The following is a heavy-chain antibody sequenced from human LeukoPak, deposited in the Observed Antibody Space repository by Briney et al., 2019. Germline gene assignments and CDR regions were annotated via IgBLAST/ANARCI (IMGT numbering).Heavy chain of an antibody. J-gene: IGHJ4*02. V-gene: IGHV4-59*01. CDR3: ARVRGAGNSSDYFYFDY. CDR2: IYYSGST. CDR1: GGSISSYY. Sequence: PSETLSLTCTVSGGSISSYYWSWIRQPPGKGLEWIGYIYYSGSTNYNPSLKSRVTISVDTSKNQFSLKLSSVTAADTAVYYCARVRGAGNSSDYFYFDYWGQGTLVTVSS. D-gene: IGHD3-22*01.